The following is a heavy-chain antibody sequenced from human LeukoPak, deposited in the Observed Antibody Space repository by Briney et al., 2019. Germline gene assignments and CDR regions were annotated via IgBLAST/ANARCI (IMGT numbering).Heavy chain of an antibody. V-gene: IGHV3-23*01. CDR3: AKVGLSEMEWLLYSDH. CDR2: ISGSSGHT. Sequence: GGSLRHSCAASGLTFSSYAMSWVRQAPGKGLEWVSAISGSSGHTYYADSVKGRFTISRDNSKNTLYLQMNSLRAEDTAVYYCAKVGLSEMEWLLYSDHWGQGTLVTVSS. J-gene: IGHJ4*02. CDR1: GLTFSSYA. D-gene: IGHD3-3*01.